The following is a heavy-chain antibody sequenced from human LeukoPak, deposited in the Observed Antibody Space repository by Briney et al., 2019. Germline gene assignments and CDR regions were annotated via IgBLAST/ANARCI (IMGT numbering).Heavy chain of an antibody. CDR1: GYSFTSNW. CDR2: IYPGDSDT. CDR3: ARTEQLGLVSGFDT. J-gene: IGHJ3*02. D-gene: IGHD6-6*01. V-gene: IGHV5-51*01. Sequence: GESLKISCKGSGYSFTSNWIGWVRQMPGKGLEWMGIIYPGDSDTRYSPSFQVQVTISADKSTGTAYLQWSSLKASDSAMYYCARTEQLGLVSGFDTWGQGTMVTVSS.